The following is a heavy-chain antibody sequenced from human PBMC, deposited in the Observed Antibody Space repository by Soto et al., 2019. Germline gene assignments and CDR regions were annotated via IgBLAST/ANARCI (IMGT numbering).Heavy chain of an antibody. Sequence: GFLRLSCAASGFTFSSYGMHWVRQAPGKGLEWVAVISYDGSNKYYADSVKGRFTISRDNSKNTLYLQMNSLRAEDTAVYYCATYSSSWSNWFDPWGQGTLVTVSS. CDR2: ISYDGSNK. CDR1: GFTFSSYG. J-gene: IGHJ5*02. V-gene: IGHV3-30*03. CDR3: ATYSSSWSNWFDP. D-gene: IGHD6-13*01.